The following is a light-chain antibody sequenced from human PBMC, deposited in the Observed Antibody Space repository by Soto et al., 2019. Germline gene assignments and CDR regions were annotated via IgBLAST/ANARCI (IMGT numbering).Light chain of an antibody. CDR2: GAS. J-gene: IGKJ1*01. CDR1: QSVSSSY. Sequence: EIVLTQSPATLSLSPGERATLSCRASQSVSSSYLAWYQQKPGQAPRLPIYGASSRATGIPDRFSGSGSGTDFTLTISRLEPEDFAVYYCQQYGSSPRTFGQGTKV. V-gene: IGKV3-20*01. CDR3: QQYGSSPRT.